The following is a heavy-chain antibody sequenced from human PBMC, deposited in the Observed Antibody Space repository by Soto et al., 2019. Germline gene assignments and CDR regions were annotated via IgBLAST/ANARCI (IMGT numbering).Heavy chain of an antibody. Sequence: GGSLRLSCAASGFTFSPFWMHWVRQAPGKGLVWVSHINSDGSTIVYADSVKGRFTISRDNAKNTLYLQMNSLRVEDTAVYFCVRDRGYPDAFDIWGQGTMVTVSS. CDR2: INSDGSTI. CDR3: VRDRGYPDAFDI. J-gene: IGHJ3*02. D-gene: IGHD3-10*01. V-gene: IGHV3-74*01. CDR1: GFTFSPFW.